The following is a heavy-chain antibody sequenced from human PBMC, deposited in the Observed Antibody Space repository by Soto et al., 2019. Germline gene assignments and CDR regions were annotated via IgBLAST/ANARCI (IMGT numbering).Heavy chain of an antibody. J-gene: IGHJ6*02. CDR1: GASITNYY. CDR2: IYYSGST. V-gene: IGHV4-59*01. CDR3: ARSMDTGYYYYGMDV. Sequence: SETLSLTCTVSGASITNYYWSWIRQPPGKGLEWIAFIYYSGSTNYNPSLKSRVTISIDTSRTQFSLKLSSVTAADTAMYYCARSMDTGYYYYGMDVWGQGTTVTVSS.